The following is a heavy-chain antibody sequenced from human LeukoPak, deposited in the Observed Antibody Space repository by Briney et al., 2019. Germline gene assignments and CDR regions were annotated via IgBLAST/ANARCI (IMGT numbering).Heavy chain of an antibody. V-gene: IGHV3-23*01. CDR3: AKRGVVIRVILVGFHKEAYYFDS. CDR2: ISGSGGGT. D-gene: IGHD3-22*01. Sequence: GGSLRLSCVVSGITLSNYGMSWVRQAPGKGPEWVAGISGSGGGTQYADSVKGRFTISRDNRKNTLYLQMNSLRAEDTAMYFCAKRGVVIRVILVGFHKEAYYFDSWGQGALVTVSS. J-gene: IGHJ4*02. CDR1: GITLSNYG.